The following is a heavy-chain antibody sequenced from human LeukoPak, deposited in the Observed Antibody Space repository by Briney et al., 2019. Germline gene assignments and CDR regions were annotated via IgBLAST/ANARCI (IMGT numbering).Heavy chain of an antibody. Sequence: PSETLSLTCAVYGGSFSGYYWSWIRQPPGKGLEWIGSIYYSGSTYYNPSLKSRVTISVDTSKNQFSLKLSSVTAADTAVYYCARLWYYYDSSGYYSPSFDYWGQGTLVTVSS. V-gene: IGHV4-34*01. J-gene: IGHJ4*02. CDR3: ARLWYYYDSSGYYSPSFDY. CDR2: IYYSGST. CDR1: GGSFSGYY. D-gene: IGHD3-22*01.